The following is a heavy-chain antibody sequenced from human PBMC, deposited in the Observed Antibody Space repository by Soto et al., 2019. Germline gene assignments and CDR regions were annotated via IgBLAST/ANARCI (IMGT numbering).Heavy chain of an antibody. V-gene: IGHV1-46*01. D-gene: IGHD6-25*01. CDR1: GYTSSIYY. Sequence: GASVKVSCKAFGYTSSIYYIHWVRQAPGPGLEWMGVINTSGGSTTYAQKFQGRVTMTRDTSTSTVFMELSSLRSEDTAVYYCARGGRHSNYYYYYGMDVWGQGTTVTVSS. CDR2: INTSGGST. CDR3: ARGGRHSNYYYYYGMDV. J-gene: IGHJ6*02.